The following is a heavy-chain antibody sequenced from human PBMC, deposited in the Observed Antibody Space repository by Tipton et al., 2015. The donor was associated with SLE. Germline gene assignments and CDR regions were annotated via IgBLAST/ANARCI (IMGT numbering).Heavy chain of an antibody. CDR3: AGGRYFDWLGY. Sequence: AGLVKPSQTLSLTCAVYGESFNGYFWTWIRQPPGKGLEWIAEIIHSGVTNYNPSLKSRVTISVDTSKNQFSLKLSSVTAADTAVYYCAGGRYFDWLGYWGQGTLVTVSS. D-gene: IGHD3-9*01. V-gene: IGHV4-34*12. CDR2: IIHSGVT. J-gene: IGHJ4*02. CDR1: GESFNGYF.